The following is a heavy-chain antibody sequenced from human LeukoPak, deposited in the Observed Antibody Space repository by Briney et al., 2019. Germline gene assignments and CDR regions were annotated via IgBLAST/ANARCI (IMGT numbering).Heavy chain of an antibody. CDR3: ANGPYYYDCSGYHRATGVFDY. CDR1: GFTFSSYG. Sequence: PGRSLRLSCAASGFTFSSYGMHWVRQAPGKGLEWVAVISYDGSNKYYADSVKGRFTISRDNSKNTLYLQMNSLRAEDTAVYYCANGPYYYDCSGYHRATGVFDYWGQGTLVTVSS. V-gene: IGHV3-30*18. D-gene: IGHD3-22*01. CDR2: ISYDGSNK. J-gene: IGHJ4*02.